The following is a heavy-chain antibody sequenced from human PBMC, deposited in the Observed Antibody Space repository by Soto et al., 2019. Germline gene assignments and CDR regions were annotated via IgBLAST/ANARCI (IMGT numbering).Heavy chain of an antibody. CDR1: GGTFSSYA. J-gene: IGHJ6*02. CDR2: IIPISGTA. Sequence: QVQLVQSGAEVKKPGSSVKVSCKASGGTFSSYAISWVRQAPGQGLEWMGGIIPISGTANYAQTCQGRVTITADESTSTAYMELSSLRAEDTAVYYCARSQGSRTSLEIYYYYYYGMDVWGQGTTVTVSS. D-gene: IGHD2-2*01. V-gene: IGHV1-69*01. CDR3: ARSQGSRTSLEIYYYYYYGMDV.